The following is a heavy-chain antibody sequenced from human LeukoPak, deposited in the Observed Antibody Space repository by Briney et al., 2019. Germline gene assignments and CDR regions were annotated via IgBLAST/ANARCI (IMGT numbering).Heavy chain of an antibody. Sequence: PGGSLRLSCAASGFTFSSYSMNLVRQAPGKGVEWVSSISSSSSYIYYADSVKGRFTISRDNAKNSLYLQMDSLRAEDTAVYYCARVPSGSYAGWGQGTLVTVSS. CDR3: ARVPSGSYAG. V-gene: IGHV3-21*01. CDR1: GFTFSSYS. CDR2: ISSSSSYI. J-gene: IGHJ4*02. D-gene: IGHD1-26*01.